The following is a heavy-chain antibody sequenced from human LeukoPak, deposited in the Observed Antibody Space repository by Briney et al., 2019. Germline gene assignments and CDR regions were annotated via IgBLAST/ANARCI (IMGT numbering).Heavy chain of an antibody. J-gene: IGHJ6*02. CDR3: ASPSSTPGTDV. CDR2: ISYDGSNK. CDR1: GFTFSSYG. D-gene: IGHD2-2*01. V-gene: IGHV3-30*03. Sequence: GRSLRLSCAASGFTFSSYGMHWVRQAPGKGLEWVAVISYDGSNKYYADSVKGRFTISRDNSKNTLYLQMNSLRAEDTAVYYCASPSSTPGTDVWGQGTTVTVSS.